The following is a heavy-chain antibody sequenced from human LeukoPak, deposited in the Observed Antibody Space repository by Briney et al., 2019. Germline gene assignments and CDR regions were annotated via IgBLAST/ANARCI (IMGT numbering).Heavy chain of an antibody. CDR3: VRGYCSGGRCYGGFDY. D-gene: IGHD2-15*01. CDR2: FSITGDT. J-gene: IGHJ4*02. CDR1: GFTFSSFD. Sequence: GGSLRLSCAASGFTFSSFDMHWVRQATGKGLKWVSAFSITGDTYYPDSVKGRFTISRENAKNSLYLQMNSLRAGDTAVYYCVRGYCSGGRCYGGFDYWGQGTLVTVSS. V-gene: IGHV3-13*04.